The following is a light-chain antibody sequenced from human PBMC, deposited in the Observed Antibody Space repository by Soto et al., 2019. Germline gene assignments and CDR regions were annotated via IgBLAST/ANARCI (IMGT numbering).Light chain of an antibody. CDR3: AAWDDSLHGVV. V-gene: IGLV1-44*01. Sequence: QAVVTQPPSASGTPGQRVTISCSGSYSNIGSNTVNWYQQLPGTAPKLLIYNNNQRPSGVPDRFSGSKSGTSASLAISGLQSEDEADYYCAAWDDSLHGVVFGGGTKVTVL. J-gene: IGLJ2*01. CDR2: NNN. CDR1: YSNIGSNT.